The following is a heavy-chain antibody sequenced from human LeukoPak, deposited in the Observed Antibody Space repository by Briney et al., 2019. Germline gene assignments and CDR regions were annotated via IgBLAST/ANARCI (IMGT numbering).Heavy chain of an antibody. CDR3: ARARIMITFGGVIVIGPSDY. CDR1: GGSFSGYY. V-gene: IGHV4-34*01. Sequence: SETLSLTCAVYGGSFSGYYWSWIRQPPGKGLEWIGEINHSGSTNYNPSLKSRVTISVDTSKNQLSLKLSSVTAADTAVYYCARARIMITFGGVIVIGPSDYWGQGTLATVSS. D-gene: IGHD3-16*02. CDR2: INHSGST. J-gene: IGHJ4*02.